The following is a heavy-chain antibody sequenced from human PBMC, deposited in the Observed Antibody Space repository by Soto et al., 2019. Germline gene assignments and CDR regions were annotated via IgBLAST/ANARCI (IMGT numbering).Heavy chain of an antibody. Sequence: EVQLVESGGGLVKPGESLRLSCEASEFPFSNAWMSWVRQAPGKGLEWVGRIKGKTDGETTYYAAPVKGRFTISRDDSKNTLYLQMSSLKTEDTAVYYCTTGARQQLAPGDYYFYGMDVWGQGTTVTVSS. V-gene: IGHV3-15*01. J-gene: IGHJ6*02. CDR2: IKGKTDGETT. D-gene: IGHD6-6*01. CDR3: TTGARQQLAPGDYYFYGMDV. CDR1: EFPFSNAW.